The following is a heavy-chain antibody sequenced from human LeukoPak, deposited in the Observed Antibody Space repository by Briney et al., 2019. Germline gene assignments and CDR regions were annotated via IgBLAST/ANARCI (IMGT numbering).Heavy chain of an antibody. Sequence: ASVKVSCKASGYTFTSYGISWVRQAPGQGLEWMGWISAYNGNTNYAQKFQGRVTMTRDTSTSTVYMELSSLRSEDTAVYYCARGIFYSSGWYSWFDPWGQGTLVTVSS. CDR3: ARGIFYSSGWYSWFDP. D-gene: IGHD6-19*01. CDR1: GYTFTSYG. CDR2: ISAYNGNT. J-gene: IGHJ5*02. V-gene: IGHV1-18*01.